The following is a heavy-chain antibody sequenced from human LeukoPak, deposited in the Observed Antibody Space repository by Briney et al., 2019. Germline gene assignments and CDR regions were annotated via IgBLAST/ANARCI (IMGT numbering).Heavy chain of an antibody. CDR1: GFTFSSYA. V-gene: IGHV3-23*01. CDR3: AKDPPSGTIFGVA. J-gene: IGHJ5*02. D-gene: IGHD3-3*01. Sequence: GGSLRPSCAASGFTFSSYAMSWVRQAPGKGLEWVSAISGSGDSTYYADSVKGRFTISRDNSKNTLYLQMNSLRAEDTAVYYCAKDPPSGTIFGVAWGQGTLATVSS. CDR2: ISGSGDST.